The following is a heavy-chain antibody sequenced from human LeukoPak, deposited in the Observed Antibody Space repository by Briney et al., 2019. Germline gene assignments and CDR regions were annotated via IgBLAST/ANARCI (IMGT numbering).Heavy chain of an antibody. Sequence: PGGSLRLSCAASGFTFSDHYMDWVRQAPGKGLEWVGRIRNRAKTYTTEYEATVKGRFTTSRDNVKKELYLQTNNLQTEDTAAYYSASASPDSSGKYFFDYWGQGTLVTVSS. CDR1: GFTFSDHY. D-gene: IGHD3-22*01. CDR3: ASASPDSSGKYFFDY. CDR2: IRNRAKTYTT. V-gene: IGHV3-72*01. J-gene: IGHJ4*02.